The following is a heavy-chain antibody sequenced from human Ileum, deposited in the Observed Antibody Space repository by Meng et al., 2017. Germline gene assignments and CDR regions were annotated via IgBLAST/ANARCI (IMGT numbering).Heavy chain of an antibody. CDR3: AKPLLTSTINYYFDN. Sequence: GESLKISCAASGFTFNTYAMSWVRQAPAKGLEWLSSIIGSGGTTYYSDSVKGRFTISRDNSENTLYLEMDSLRAEDTAVYYCAKPLLTSTINYYFDNWGQGTLVTVSS. CDR2: IIGSGGTT. CDR1: GFTFNTYA. D-gene: IGHD5-24*01. J-gene: IGHJ4*02. V-gene: IGHV3-23*01.